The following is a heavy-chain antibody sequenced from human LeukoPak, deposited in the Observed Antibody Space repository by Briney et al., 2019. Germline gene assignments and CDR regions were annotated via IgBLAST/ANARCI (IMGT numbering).Heavy chain of an antibody. CDR2: IYYSGST. J-gene: IGHJ4*02. D-gene: IGHD2-2*01. CDR3: ARRRVVPAAPFDY. V-gene: IGHV4-59*08. Sequence: SETLSLTCTVSGGSISSYYWSWIRQPPGKGLEWIGYIYYSGSTNYNPSLKSRVTISVDTSKNQFSLKLSSVTAADMAVYYCARRRVVPAAPFDYWGQGTLVTVSS. CDR1: GGSISSYY.